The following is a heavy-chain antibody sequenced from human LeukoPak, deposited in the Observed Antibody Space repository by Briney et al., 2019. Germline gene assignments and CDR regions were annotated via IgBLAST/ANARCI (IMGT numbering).Heavy chain of an antibody. CDR3: ATEYYYDSSGYYRGSFQH. CDR1: GYTLTELS. V-gene: IGHV1-24*01. CDR2: FDPEDGET. D-gene: IGHD3-22*01. J-gene: IGHJ1*01. Sequence: ASVKVSXKVSGYTLTELSMHWVRQAPGKGLEWMGGFDPEDGETIYAQKFQGRVTMIEDTSTDTAYMELSSLRSEDTAVYYCATEYYYDSSGYYRGSFQHWGQGTLVTVSS.